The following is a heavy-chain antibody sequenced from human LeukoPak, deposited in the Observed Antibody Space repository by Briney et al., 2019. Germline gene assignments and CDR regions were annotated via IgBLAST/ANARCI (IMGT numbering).Heavy chain of an antibody. D-gene: IGHD6-13*01. CDR3: ARGMQQQLVVRNWFDP. V-gene: IGHV1-2*02. CDR1: GYSFTGYY. Sequence: ASVKVSCKASGYSFTGYYMHWVRQAPGQGLEWMGWINPDSGGTNYAQKFQGRVTMTRDTSITTAYMELSRLTSDDTAVYYCARGMQQQLVVRNWFDPWGQGTLVTVSS. J-gene: IGHJ5*02. CDR2: INPDSGGT.